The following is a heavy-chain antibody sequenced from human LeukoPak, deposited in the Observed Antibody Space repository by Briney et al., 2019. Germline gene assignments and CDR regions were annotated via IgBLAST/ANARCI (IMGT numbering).Heavy chain of an antibody. CDR2: INHSGST. CDR3: ARGMENSSGWYAHFDY. D-gene: IGHD6-19*01. V-gene: IGHV4-34*01. J-gene: IGHJ4*02. CDR1: GGSFGGYY. Sequence: SETLSLTCAVYGGSFGGYYWSWIRQPPGKGLEWIGEINHSGSTNYNPSLKSRVTISVDTSKNQFSLKLSSVTAADTAVYYCARGMENSSGWYAHFDYWGQGTLVTVSS.